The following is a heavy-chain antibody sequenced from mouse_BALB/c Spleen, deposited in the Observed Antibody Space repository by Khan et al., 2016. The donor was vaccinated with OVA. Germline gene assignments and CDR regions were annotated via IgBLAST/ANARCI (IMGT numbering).Heavy chain of an antibody. V-gene: IGHV3-2*02. CDR3: ARSVTSTTVVATDFDY. D-gene: IGHD1-1*01. Sequence: EVQLQESGPGLVKPSQSLSLTCTVTGYSITSDYAWNWIRQFPGNKLEWMGYISYSGRTSYNPSPKSRISITRDTSKNQFFLQFNSVTTEDTATYYCARSVTSTTVVATDFDYWGQGTTLTVSS. J-gene: IGHJ2*01. CDR1: GYSITSDYA. CDR2: ISYSGRT.